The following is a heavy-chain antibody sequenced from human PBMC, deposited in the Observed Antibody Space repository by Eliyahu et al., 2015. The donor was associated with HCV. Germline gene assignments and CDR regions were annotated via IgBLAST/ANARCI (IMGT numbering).Heavy chain of an antibody. J-gene: IGHJ3*02. CDR2: INHSGST. CDR1: GGSFSGYF. Sequence: QVQLQQWGAGLLKPSETLSLTCAVYGGSFSGYFWSWIRQPPGKGLQWIGEINHSGSTNYNPSLKSRVTISVDTSKNQFSLKLRSVTAADTAVYYCAREGSYDAFDIWGQGTMVTVSS. V-gene: IGHV4-34*01. D-gene: IGHD3-10*01. CDR3: AREGSYDAFDI.